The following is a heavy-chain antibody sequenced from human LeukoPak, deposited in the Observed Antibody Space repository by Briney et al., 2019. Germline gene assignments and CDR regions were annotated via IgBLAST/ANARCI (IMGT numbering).Heavy chain of an antibody. V-gene: IGHV3-74*01. D-gene: IGHD6-13*01. J-gene: IGHJ5*02. CDR1: GFTFSSYW. CDR2: INTDGSST. CDR3: AREWGIAAALDL. Sequence: GGSLRLSCAASGFTFSSYWMHWVRQAPGKGLVWVSRINTDGSSTSYADSVKGRFTISRDNAKNTLYLQMNSLRAEDTAVYYCAREWGIAAALDLWGQGTLVTVSS.